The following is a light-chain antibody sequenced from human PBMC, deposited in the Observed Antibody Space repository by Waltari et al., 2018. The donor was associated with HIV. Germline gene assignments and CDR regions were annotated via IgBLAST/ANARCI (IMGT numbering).Light chain of an antibody. V-gene: IGLV2-14*02. J-gene: IGLJ3*02. CDR1: SSDVGRYNL. CDR2: DVT. CDR3: TSFTSSSAWV. Sequence: QSALTQPASVSGSRGQSITISCTGTSSDVGRYNLVSWYQQHPGKAPKIIIYDVTNRPSGVSNRFSGSKSGNTASLTISGLQAEDEADYYCTSFTSSSAWVFFGGTMLTVL.